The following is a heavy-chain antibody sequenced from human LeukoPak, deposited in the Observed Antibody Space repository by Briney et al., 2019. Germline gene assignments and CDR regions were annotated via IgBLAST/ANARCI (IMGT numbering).Heavy chain of an antibody. CDR1: GFTFSSYG. Sequence: GGSLRLSCAASGFTFSSYGMHWLRQAPGKGLEWVTFIRYDGSNKYYADSVKGRFTISRDNSKNTLYLQMNSLRAEHTAVYYCAKGGLGIGYCTSTSCYTGFDYWGQGTLVTVSS. CDR2: IRYDGSNK. J-gene: IGHJ4*02. V-gene: IGHV3-30*02. CDR3: AKGGLGIGYCTSTSCYTGFDY. D-gene: IGHD2-2*02.